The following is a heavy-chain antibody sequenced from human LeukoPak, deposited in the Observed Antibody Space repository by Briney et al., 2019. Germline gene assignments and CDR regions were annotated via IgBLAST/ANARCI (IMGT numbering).Heavy chain of an antibody. V-gene: IGHV3-11*01. Sequence: GGSLRLSCAASGFTFSDYYMSWIRQAPGKGLEWVSYISSSGSTIYYADSVKGRFTISRDNAKNSLYLQMNSLRAEDTAVYYCARDPTAYDSSGLFGYWGQGTLVTVSS. D-gene: IGHD3-22*01. J-gene: IGHJ4*02. CDR1: GFTFSDYY. CDR2: ISSSGSTI. CDR3: ARDPTAYDSSGLFGY.